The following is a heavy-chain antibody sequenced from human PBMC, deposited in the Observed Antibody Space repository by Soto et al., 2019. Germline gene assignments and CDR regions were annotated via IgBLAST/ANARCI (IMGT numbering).Heavy chain of an antibody. CDR2: ISYDGSNK. CDR1: GFTFSSYA. V-gene: IGHV3-30-3*01. J-gene: IGHJ4*02. CDR3: ASNRDYNDSSGYYIPADY. D-gene: IGHD3-22*01. Sequence: GGSLRLSCAASGFTFSSYAMHWVRQAPGKGLEWVAVISYDGSNKYYADSVKGRFTISRDNSKNTLYLQMNSLRAEDTAVYYCASNRDYNDSSGYYIPADYWGQGTLVTVSS.